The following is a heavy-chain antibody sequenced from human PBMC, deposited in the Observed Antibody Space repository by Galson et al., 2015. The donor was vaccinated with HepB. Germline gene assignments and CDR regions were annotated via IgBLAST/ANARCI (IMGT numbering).Heavy chain of an antibody. CDR2: INPSGDST. V-gene: IGHV1-46*02. CDR1: GNTFNTYN. D-gene: IGHD2-8*02. Sequence: SVKVSCKASGNTFNTYNLHWVRQAPGQGLEWMGIINPSGDSTSYAQKFQGRVTMTRDTSTSTVYMQLSSLKSEDTAMYYCARDYWRPFDDWGQVTLVTVSS. J-gene: IGHJ4*02. CDR3: ARDYWRPFDD.